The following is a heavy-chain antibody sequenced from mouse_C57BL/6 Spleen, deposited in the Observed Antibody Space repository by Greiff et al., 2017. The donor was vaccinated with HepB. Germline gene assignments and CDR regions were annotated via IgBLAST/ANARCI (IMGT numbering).Heavy chain of an antibody. CDR3: ARHYGYYVPYYYAMDY. V-gene: IGHV5-6*02. CDR1: GFTFSSYG. D-gene: IGHD2-3*01. J-gene: IGHJ4*01. CDR2: ISSGGSYT. Sequence: EVKLVESGGDLVKPGGSLKLSCAASGFTFSSYGMSWVRQTPDKRLEWVATISSGGSYTYYPDSVKGRFTISRDNAKNTLYLQMSSLKSEDTAMYYCARHYGYYVPYYYAMDYWGHGTSVTVSS.